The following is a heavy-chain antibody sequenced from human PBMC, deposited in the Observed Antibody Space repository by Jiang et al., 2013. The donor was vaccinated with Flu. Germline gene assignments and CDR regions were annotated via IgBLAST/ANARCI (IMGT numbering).Heavy chain of an antibody. CDR2: IYYSGST. J-gene: IGHJ4*02. D-gene: IGHD5-24*01. V-gene: IGHV4-39*01. Sequence: GPGLVKPSETLSLTCTVSGGSISSSSYYWGWIRQPPGKGLEWIGSIYYSGSTYYNPSLKSRVTISVDTSKNQFSLKLSSVTAADTAVYYCASLPARHPRCYFDYWGQGTLVTVSS. CDR3: ASLPARHPRCYFDY. CDR1: GGSISSSSYY.